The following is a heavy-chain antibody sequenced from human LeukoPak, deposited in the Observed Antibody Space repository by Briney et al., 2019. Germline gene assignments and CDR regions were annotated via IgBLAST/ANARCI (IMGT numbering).Heavy chain of an antibody. J-gene: IGHJ6*02. V-gene: IGHV4-30-4*01. CDR3: ARGDLSVAVASYYYYYGMDV. D-gene: IGHD6-19*01. CDR1: GGSISSGDYY. Sequence: SETLSLTCTVSGGSISSGDYYWSWIRQPPGKGLEWIGYIYYSGSTYYNPSLKSRVTISVDTSKNQFSLKLSSVTAADTAVYYCARGDLSVAVASYYYYYGMDVWGQGTTVTVSS. CDR2: IYYSGST.